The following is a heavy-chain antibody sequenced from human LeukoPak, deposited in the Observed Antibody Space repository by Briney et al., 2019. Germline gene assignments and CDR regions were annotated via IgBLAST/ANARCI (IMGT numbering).Heavy chain of an antibody. CDR3: ARGGYFVFDP. Sequence: GSLRLSCAASGFTFSSYAMSWVRQAPGKGLEWIGEINHSGSTNYNPSLKSRVTISVDTSKNQFSLKLSSVTAADTAVYYCARGGYFVFDPWGQGTLVTVSS. D-gene: IGHD3-9*01. CDR2: INHSGST. J-gene: IGHJ5*02. V-gene: IGHV4-34*01. CDR1: GFTFSSYA.